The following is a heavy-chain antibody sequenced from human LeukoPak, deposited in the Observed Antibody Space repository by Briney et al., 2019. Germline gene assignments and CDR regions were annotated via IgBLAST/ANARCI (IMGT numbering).Heavy chain of an antibody. CDR1: GGTFSTYA. V-gene: IGHV1-69*04. Sequence: ASVKVSCKASGGTFSTYAISWVRQAPGQGLEWVGRIVPILGTANYAQNFQGRVTMARDTSINTAYLELSSLTSDDTAVYYCARETGYYFDNWGQGTLVTVSS. D-gene: IGHD3-9*01. CDR2: IVPILGTA. J-gene: IGHJ4*02. CDR3: ARETGYYFDN.